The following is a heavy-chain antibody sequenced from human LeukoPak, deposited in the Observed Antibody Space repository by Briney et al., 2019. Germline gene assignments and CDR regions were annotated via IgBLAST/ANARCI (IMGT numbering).Heavy chain of an antibody. Sequence: GGSLRLSCAASGFTFSSYSMNWVRQAPGKGLEWVSSISSSSSYIYYADSVKGRFTISRDNAKNSLYLQMNSLRAEDTAVYYCAKDRSRGDGSSWYPRFDPWGQGTLVTVSS. V-gene: IGHV3-21*04. J-gene: IGHJ5*02. D-gene: IGHD6-13*01. CDR2: ISSSSSYI. CDR3: AKDRSRGDGSSWYPRFDP. CDR1: GFTFSSYS.